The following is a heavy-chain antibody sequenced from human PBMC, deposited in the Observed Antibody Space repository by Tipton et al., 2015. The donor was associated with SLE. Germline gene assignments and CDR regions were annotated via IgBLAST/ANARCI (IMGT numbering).Heavy chain of an antibody. V-gene: IGHV3-9*01. Sequence: SLRLSCAASGFKFDDYAMHWVRQTPGKGLEWVSSISWNTKNIGYAGSVTGRFTISRDNAKNPLYLQMTSLRGEDAAFYFCTKSTSDTKFYGMDVWGQGTTVTVSS. CDR3: TKSTSDTKFYGMDV. CDR2: ISWNTKNI. J-gene: IGHJ6*02. CDR1: GFKFDDYA.